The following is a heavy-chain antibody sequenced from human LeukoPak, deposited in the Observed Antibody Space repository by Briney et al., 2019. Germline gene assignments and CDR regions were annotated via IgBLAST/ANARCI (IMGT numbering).Heavy chain of an antibody. V-gene: IGHV1-18*01. D-gene: IGHD2-15*01. CDR1: GYTFTNYG. J-gene: IGHJ4*02. Sequence: AASVKVSCKASGYTFTNYGISWVRQAPGQGLEWMGWTSPYNGNTNYAQELQGRVTMTTDTSTSTAYMELRSLRSDDTAVYYCARDRRRVVAASTFDYWGQGTLVTVSS. CDR2: TSPYNGNT. CDR3: ARDRRRVVAASTFDY.